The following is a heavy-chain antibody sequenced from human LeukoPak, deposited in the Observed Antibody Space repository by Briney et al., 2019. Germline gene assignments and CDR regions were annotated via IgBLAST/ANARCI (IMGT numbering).Heavy chain of an antibody. CDR2: IYYSGST. Sequence: SETLSLTCTVSGGSISSYYWSWIRQPPGKGLEWIGYIYYSGSTNYNPSLKSRVTISVDTSKNQFSLKLSSVTAADTAVYYCARVDHSVGFDYWGQGTLVTVSS. CDR1: GGSISSYY. CDR3: ARVDHSVGFDY. D-gene: IGHD2-2*01. V-gene: IGHV4-59*01. J-gene: IGHJ4*02.